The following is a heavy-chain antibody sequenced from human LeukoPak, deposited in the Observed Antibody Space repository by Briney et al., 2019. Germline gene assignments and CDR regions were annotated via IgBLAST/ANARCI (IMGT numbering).Heavy chain of an antibody. CDR1: GYSISSGYY. Sequence: SETLSLTCAVSGYSISSGYYWGWIRQPPGKGLEWIGSIYHSGSTYYNPSLKSRVTISVDTSKNQFSLKLSSVTAADTAVYYYARQGKDSSGYYSWFDPWGQGTLVTVSS. CDR3: ARQGKDSSGYYSWFDP. J-gene: IGHJ5*02. CDR2: IYHSGST. D-gene: IGHD3-22*01. V-gene: IGHV4-38-2*01.